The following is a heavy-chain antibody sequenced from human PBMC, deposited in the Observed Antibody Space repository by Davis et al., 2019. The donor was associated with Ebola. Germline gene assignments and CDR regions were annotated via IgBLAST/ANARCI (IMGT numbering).Heavy chain of an antibody. CDR1: GGSISSFY. V-gene: IGHV4-59*08. Sequence: PSETLSLTCTVSGGSISSFYWSWIRQLPGKGLEWIGYIYNIGSTNYNPSLKSRVTISVDTSKKQFSLKLTSVTAADTAVYYCARSRYSYGYGQVGFDHWGQGTLVTVSS. J-gene: IGHJ4*02. CDR3: ARSRYSYGYGQVGFDH. D-gene: IGHD5-18*01. CDR2: IYNIGST.